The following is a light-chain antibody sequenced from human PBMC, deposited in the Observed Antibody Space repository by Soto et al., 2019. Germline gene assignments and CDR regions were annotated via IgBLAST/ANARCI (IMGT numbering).Light chain of an antibody. Sequence: DIQMTQSPSSLSASVGDRVSITCRASQSIRYYLNWYQQKPGKAPKLLINAASILQSGVPSRFSGSGSGTDFTLTISSLQPEDSATYYCQQSHSNAITFGQGTRLDIK. J-gene: IGKJ5*01. CDR3: QQSHSNAIT. V-gene: IGKV1-39*01. CDR2: AAS. CDR1: QSIRYY.